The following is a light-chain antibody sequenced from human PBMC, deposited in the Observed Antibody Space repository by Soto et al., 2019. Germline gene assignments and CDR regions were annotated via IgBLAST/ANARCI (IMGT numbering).Light chain of an antibody. CDR2: EVS. CDR3: SSYTSSNTLV. Sequence: QSALTQPASVSGSPGQSITISCTGTGSNIGTHNYVSWYQQQHPGKAPKLMIHEVSTRPSGVSDRFSGSKSGNTASLTIAGLQAEDEADYYCSSYTSSNTLVFGTGTKLTVL. V-gene: IGLV2-14*01. J-gene: IGLJ1*01. CDR1: GSNIGTHNY.